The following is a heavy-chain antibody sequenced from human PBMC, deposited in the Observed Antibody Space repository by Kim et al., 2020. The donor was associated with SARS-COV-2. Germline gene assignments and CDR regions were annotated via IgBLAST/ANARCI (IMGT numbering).Heavy chain of an antibody. CDR2: INFNFGGT. CDR1: GLTFRKYH. Sequence: ASVKVSCTSSGLTFRKYHIRWVRQAPGRGLEWMGWINFNFGGTSYAQKFQGRLTMTRDTSFNTVNMELSGLTFDDTAVYYCARDVGVGMVITSGGDYWGQGTLVTVS. CDR3: ARDVGVGMVITSGGDY. J-gene: IGHJ4*02. V-gene: IGHV1-2*02. D-gene: IGHD2-15*01.